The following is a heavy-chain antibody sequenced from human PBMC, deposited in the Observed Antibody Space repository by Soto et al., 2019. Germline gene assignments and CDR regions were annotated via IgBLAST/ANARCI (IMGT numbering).Heavy chain of an antibody. CDR3: AKAGGGWSYFDY. CDR2: ISGRGDST. J-gene: IGHJ4*02. D-gene: IGHD6-19*01. V-gene: IGHV3-23*01. CDR1: GFTFSNYA. Sequence: GGSLRLSWAASGFTFSNYAVTLVRQAPGKGLEWVSSISGRGDSTYYADSVKGRFTISRDDSKNTLYLQMNSLRAEDTAVYYCAKAGGGWSYFDYWGQGTLVTVSS.